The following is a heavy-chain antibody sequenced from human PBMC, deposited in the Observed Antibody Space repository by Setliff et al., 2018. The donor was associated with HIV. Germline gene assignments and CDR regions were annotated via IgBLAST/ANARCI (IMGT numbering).Heavy chain of an antibody. V-gene: IGHV4-59*04. CDR2: VCYSGGT. CDR3: ARHFYGYYGSNGLPIQY. J-gene: IGHJ4*02. CDR1: DGSFSSDY. D-gene: IGHD3-22*01. Sequence: SETLSLTCTVSDGSFSSDYWTWIRQTPGQGLEWIGTVCYSGGTYYNPSLMGRVTISIDTSKNQFSLNLSSVAAADTAVYYCARHFYGYYGSNGLPIQYWGQGTLVTVSS.